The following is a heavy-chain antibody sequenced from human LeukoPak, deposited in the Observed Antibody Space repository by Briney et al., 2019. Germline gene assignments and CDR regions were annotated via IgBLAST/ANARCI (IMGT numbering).Heavy chain of an antibody. J-gene: IGHJ4*02. V-gene: IGHV4-34*01. CDR3: ARGLGSSSGYSLDY. CDR2: INHSGST. D-gene: IGHD3-22*01. Sequence: PSETLSLTCAVYGGSFSGYYWSWIRQPPGKGLEWIGEINHSGSTNYNPSLKSRVTISVDTSKNQISLKLSSVTAADTAVYYCARGLGSSSGYSLDYWGQGTLVTVSS. CDR1: GGSFSGYY.